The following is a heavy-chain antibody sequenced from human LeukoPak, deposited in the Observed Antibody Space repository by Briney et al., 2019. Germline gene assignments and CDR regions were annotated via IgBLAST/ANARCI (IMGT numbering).Heavy chain of an antibody. Sequence: AGGSLRLSCAASGFTFSTYSMNWVRQAPGKGLEWVSSITGTCSYIYYADSVKGRFTISRDNTKNSLYLQMNSLRAEDTAVYYCARDVFSYGYPYAFNYWGQGTPVTVSS. CDR2: ITGTCSYI. CDR3: ARDVFSYGYPYAFNY. J-gene: IGHJ4*02. CDR1: GFTFSTYS. V-gene: IGHV3-21*01. D-gene: IGHD5-18*01.